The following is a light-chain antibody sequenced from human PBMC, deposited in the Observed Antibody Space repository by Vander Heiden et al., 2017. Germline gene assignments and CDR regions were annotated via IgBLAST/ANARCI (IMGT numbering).Light chain of an antibody. V-gene: IGKV1-12*01. CDR2: AAS. J-gene: IGKJ4*01. CDR3: QQTNSFPLT. CDR1: QGISNW. Sequence: DIQMTQSPSSVSASVGDRVTITCRASQGISNWLAWYQQKPGKAPKLLISAASTLQTGVPSRFSGSWSGTAFTLTISSLQPEDFASYFCQQTNSFPLTFGGGTQVEIK.